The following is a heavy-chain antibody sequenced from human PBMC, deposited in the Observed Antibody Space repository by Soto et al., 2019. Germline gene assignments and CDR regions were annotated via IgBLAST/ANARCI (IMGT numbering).Heavy chain of an antibody. D-gene: IGHD3-10*01. J-gene: IGHJ3*02. CDR3: ARGMYGSGSYYIGDAFDM. V-gene: IGHV3-53*01. Sequence: EVQLVESGGGLIQPGGSLRLSCAVSGFTVSYNYMNWVRQAPGKGLEWVSVIYRGGDTFYADSVKGRFTISRDNSKNTLYLQMNSLRAEDTAVYYCARGMYGSGSYYIGDAFDMWGQGTMATVSS. CDR2: IYRGGDT. CDR1: GFTVSYNY.